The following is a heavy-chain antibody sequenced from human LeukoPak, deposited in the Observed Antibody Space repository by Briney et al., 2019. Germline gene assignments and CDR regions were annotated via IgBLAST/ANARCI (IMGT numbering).Heavy chain of an antibody. CDR3: ARAPALLTSIVVVPAARGHYYYYMDV. CDR1: GYTFTSYG. V-gene: IGHV1-18*01. CDR2: ISAYNGNT. Sequence: EASVKVSCKASGYTFTSYGISWVRQAPGQGLEWMGWISAYNGNTNYAQKLQGRVTMTTDTSTSTAYMELRSLRSDDTAVYYCARAPALLTSIVVVPAARGHYYYYMDVWGKGTTVTVSS. J-gene: IGHJ6*03. D-gene: IGHD2-2*01.